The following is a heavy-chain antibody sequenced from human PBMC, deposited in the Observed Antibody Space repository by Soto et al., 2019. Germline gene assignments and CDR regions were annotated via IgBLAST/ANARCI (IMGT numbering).Heavy chain of an antibody. D-gene: IGHD2-15*01. V-gene: IGHV2-5*01. Sequence: QITLKEAGPTLVKPTQTLTLTCTFSGFSLNTRAVGVGWIRQPPGKALEWLALINWNDDKRSSPSLKDRLNMTKDTSKNHVVLTMTNIDPVDTATYYCAHRHDLGGFDIWGQGTTVTVSS. CDR3: AHRHDLGGFDI. CDR1: GFSLNTRAVG. CDR2: INWNDDK. J-gene: IGHJ3*02.